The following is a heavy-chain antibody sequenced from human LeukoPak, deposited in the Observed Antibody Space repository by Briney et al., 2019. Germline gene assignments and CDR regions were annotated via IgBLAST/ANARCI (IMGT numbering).Heavy chain of an antibody. Sequence: SETLSLTCAVYGGSFSGYYWSWIRQPPGKGLEWIGEINHSGSTNYNPSLKSRVTISVDTSKNQFSLKLSSVTAADTAVYYCARGMYYDFWSGSGPNWFDPWGQGTLVTVSS. J-gene: IGHJ5*02. CDR2: INHSGST. V-gene: IGHV4-34*01. CDR1: GGSFSGYY. D-gene: IGHD3-3*01. CDR3: ARGMYYDFWSGSGPNWFDP.